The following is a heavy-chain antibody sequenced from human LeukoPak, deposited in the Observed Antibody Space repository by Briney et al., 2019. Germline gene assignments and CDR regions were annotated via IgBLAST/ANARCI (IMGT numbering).Heavy chain of an antibody. J-gene: IGHJ4*02. V-gene: IGHV4-39*01. CDR2: IYYSGST. CDR1: GGSISSSSYY. D-gene: IGHD6-13*01. Sequence: SETLSLTCTVSGGSISSSSYYWGWIRQPPGKGLEWIGSIYYSGSTYYNPSLKSRVTISVDTSKNQFSLKLSSVTAADTAVYYCARNQQLALYYFDYWGQGTLVTVSS. CDR3: ARNQQLALYYFDY.